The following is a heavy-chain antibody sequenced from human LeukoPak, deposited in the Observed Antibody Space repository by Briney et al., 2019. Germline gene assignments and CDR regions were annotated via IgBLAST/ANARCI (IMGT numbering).Heavy chain of an antibody. CDR1: GGSISSSSYY. V-gene: IGHV4-39*07. D-gene: IGHD6-19*01. CDR3: AKERGGSSSGYSSGPAAFDI. CDR2: IYYSGST. J-gene: IGHJ3*02. Sequence: SETLSLTCTVSGGSISSSSYYWGWIRQPPGKGLEWIGSIYYSGSTYYNPSLKSRVTISVDTSKNQFSLKLSSVTAADTAVYYCAKERGGSSSGYSSGPAAFDIWGQGTMVTVSS.